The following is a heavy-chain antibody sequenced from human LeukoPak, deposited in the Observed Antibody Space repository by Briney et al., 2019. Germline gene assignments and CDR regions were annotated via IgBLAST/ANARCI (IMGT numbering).Heavy chain of an antibody. J-gene: IGHJ3*02. CDR3: ARVYDSSGYDAFDI. CDR2: INPNSGGT. Sequence: ASVKVSCKASGYTFTGYYMHWVRQAPGQGLEWMGWINPNSGGTNYAQKFQGRVTMTRDTSISTAYMELSRLRSDDTAVYYCARVYDSSGYDAFDIWGQGTMVTVSS. V-gene: IGHV1-2*02. D-gene: IGHD3-22*01. CDR1: GYTFTGYY.